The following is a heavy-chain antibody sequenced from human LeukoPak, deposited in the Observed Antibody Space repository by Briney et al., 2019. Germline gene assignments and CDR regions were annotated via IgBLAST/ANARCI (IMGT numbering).Heavy chain of an antibody. J-gene: IGHJ5*02. Sequence: SETLSLTCTVSGGSISSGGYYWSWIRQPPGKGLEWIGYIYHSGSTYYNPSLKSRVTISVDTSKNQFSLKLSSVTAADTAVYYCARGPYGSGSYNWFDPWGQGTLVTVSS. V-gene: IGHV4-30-2*01. CDR1: GGSISSGGYY. D-gene: IGHD3-10*01. CDR3: ARGPYGSGSYNWFDP. CDR2: IYHSGST.